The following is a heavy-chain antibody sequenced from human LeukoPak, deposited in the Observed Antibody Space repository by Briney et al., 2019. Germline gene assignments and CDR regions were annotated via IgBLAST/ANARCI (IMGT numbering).Heavy chain of an antibody. V-gene: IGHV1-2*02. CDR2: INPTWAGT. D-gene: IGHD3-16*02. J-gene: IGHJ4*02. CDR1: GYTFTAYY. CDR3: ARGNDNIWGSYPSGF. Sequence: ASVKVSCKASGYTFTAYYMHWVRQAPGQGLEWMGWINPTWAGTKYAQKFQDRVTLTRDTSINTAFMGLSRLRSDDTAVYYCARGNDNIWGSYPSGFWGQGTLVTVSS.